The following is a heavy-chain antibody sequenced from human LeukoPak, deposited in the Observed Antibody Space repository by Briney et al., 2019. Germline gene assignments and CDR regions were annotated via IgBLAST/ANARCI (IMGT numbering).Heavy chain of an antibody. D-gene: IGHD3-9*01. CDR2: INPNSGGT. V-gene: IGHV1-2*04. CDR3: ARGADYDILTPHHNWFEP. CDR1: GYTFTGYY. Sequence: ASVNVSCKASGYTFTGYYMHWVRQAPGQGLEWMGWINPNSGGTNYAQKFRGWVTMTRDTSISTAYMELSRLRSDATAVYYCARGADYDILTPHHNWFEPWGQGNLVTVSS. J-gene: IGHJ5*02.